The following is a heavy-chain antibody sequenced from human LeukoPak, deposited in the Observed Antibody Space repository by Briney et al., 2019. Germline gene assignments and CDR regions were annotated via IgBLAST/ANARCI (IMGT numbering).Heavy chain of an antibody. CDR2: IYYSGST. D-gene: IGHD2-2*01. V-gene: IGHV4-59*01. J-gene: IGHJ6*03. CDR1: GGSLSSYY. CDR3: TRGLYCSSTSCYVNYYYYYYMDV. Sequence: SETLSLTCTVSGGSLSSYYWSWIRQPPGKGLEWIGYIYYSGSTNYNPSLKSRVTISVDTSKNHFSLKLSSVTAADTAVYYCTRGLYCSSTSCYVNYYYYYYMDVWGKGTTVTVSS.